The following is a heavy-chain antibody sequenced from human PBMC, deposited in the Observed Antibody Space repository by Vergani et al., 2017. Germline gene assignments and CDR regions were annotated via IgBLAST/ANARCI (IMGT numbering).Heavy chain of an antibody. CDR2: IDHTGRP. V-gene: IGHV4-34*01. D-gene: IGHD4-11*01. J-gene: IGHJ6*03. CDR3: ARVNTETNGHLYYYYYMEV. CDR1: GGSFTSYH. Sequence: QVQLQQWGGGLLKPSETLSLTCVVNGGSFTSYHWTWIRQSPGEGLEWVGDIDHTGRPDYTPSLKSRLTMSVDKSRNQFSLTLNSVTATDKAIYFCARVNTETNGHLYYYYYMEVWGQGTAVTVS.